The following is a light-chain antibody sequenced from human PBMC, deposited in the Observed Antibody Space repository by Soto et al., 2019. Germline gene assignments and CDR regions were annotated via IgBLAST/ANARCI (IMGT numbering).Light chain of an antibody. V-gene: IGKV3-15*01. CDR1: QSVSGN. CDR2: GAS. CDR3: QQYKNWPRT. Sequence: EIVMTQSPATLSVSPGERATLSCRARQSVSGNLAWYHQKPGQAPRLLIYGASTRATGIPARFSGSGSGTEFTLTISSLQSEDFAVYYCQQYKNWPRTFGQGTKVEIK. J-gene: IGKJ1*01.